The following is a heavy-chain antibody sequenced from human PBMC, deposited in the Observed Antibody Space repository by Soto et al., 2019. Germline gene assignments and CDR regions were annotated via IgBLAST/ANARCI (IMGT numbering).Heavy chain of an antibody. J-gene: IGHJ4*02. CDR2: TYYRSKWFN. CDR1: GDSVSSNSAA. D-gene: IGHD1-1*01. V-gene: IGHV6-1*01. CDR3: TSTWNGYVDY. Sequence: PSQTLSLTCAISGDSVSSNSAAWNWIRQSPSRGLEWLGRTYYRSKWFNHYAVYVRSRITINPDTSKNQMSLQLNSVTPEDTAVYYCTSTWNGYVDYWGQGTLVTVSS.